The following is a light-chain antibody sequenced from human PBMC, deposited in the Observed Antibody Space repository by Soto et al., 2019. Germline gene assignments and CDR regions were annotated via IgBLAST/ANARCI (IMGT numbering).Light chain of an antibody. V-gene: IGLV1-51*01. CDR3: ATWDRSRSVGV. CDR2: DND. Sequence: QSVLTQPPSVSAAPGQKVTISCSGSSSNIGNNYVFWYQQLPGTAPKLLIYDNDKRPSGIPDRFSGSKSCTSATLGITGLQTGDEGDYYCATWDRSRSVGVCGGGTQLTVL. CDR1: SSNIGNNY. J-gene: IGLJ2*01.